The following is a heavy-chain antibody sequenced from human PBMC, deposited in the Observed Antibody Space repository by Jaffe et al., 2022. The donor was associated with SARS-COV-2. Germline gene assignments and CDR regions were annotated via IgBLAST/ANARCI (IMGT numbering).Heavy chain of an antibody. CDR1: GYTFTGYY. CDR2: INPNSGGT. CDR3: ARDHCTRNGCYEDYYYGMDV. J-gene: IGHJ6*02. V-gene: IGHV1-2*02. D-gene: IGHD2-2*01. Sequence: QVQLVQSGAEVKKPGASLRVSCKASGYTFTGYYMHWVRQAPGQGLEWMGWINPNSGGTEYAQNFQGRVTMTRDTSISTAYMELSRLSSDDTAVYYCARDHCTRNGCYEDYYYGMDVWGQGTTVTVSS.